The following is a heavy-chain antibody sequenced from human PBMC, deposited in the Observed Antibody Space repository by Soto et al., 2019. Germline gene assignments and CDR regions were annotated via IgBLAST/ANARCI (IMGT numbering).Heavy chain of an antibody. Sequence: GGSLRLSCSASGFTFSSYAMHWVRQAPGKGLEYVSAISSNGGSTYYADSVKGRFTISRDNSKNTLYLQMSSLRAEDTAVYYCVNGGGSPVSSGHYYYYGMDVWGQGTTVTVSS. D-gene: IGHD2-15*01. CDR2: ISSNGGST. J-gene: IGHJ6*02. CDR1: GFTFSSYA. V-gene: IGHV3-64D*08. CDR3: VNGGGSPVSSGHYYYYGMDV.